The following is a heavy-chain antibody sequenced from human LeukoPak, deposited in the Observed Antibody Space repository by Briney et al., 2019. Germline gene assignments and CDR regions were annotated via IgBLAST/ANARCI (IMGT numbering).Heavy chain of an antibody. CDR1: GFTFSSYS. Sequence: GGSLRLSCSASGFTFSSYSMNWVRQAPGKGLEWVSSISSSSSYIYYADSVKGRFTISRDNAKNSLYLQMNSLRAEDTAVYYCARRESSGYYWYYWGQGTLVTVSS. CDR2: ISSSSSYI. J-gene: IGHJ4*02. CDR3: ARRESSGYYWYY. V-gene: IGHV3-21*01. D-gene: IGHD3-22*01.